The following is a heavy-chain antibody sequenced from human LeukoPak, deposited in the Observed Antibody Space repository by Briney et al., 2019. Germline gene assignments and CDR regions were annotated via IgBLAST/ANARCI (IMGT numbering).Heavy chain of an antibody. CDR1: GGSISSYY. CDR2: IYYSGST. CDR3: ARGRWRIDY. Sequence: SETLSLTCTVSGGSISSYYWSWIRQPPGEGLEWIGYIYYSGSTNCNPSLKSRVTISVDTSKNQFSLKLSSVTAADTAVYYCARGRWRIDYWGQGTLVTVSS. J-gene: IGHJ4*02. D-gene: IGHD4-23*01. V-gene: IGHV4-59*01.